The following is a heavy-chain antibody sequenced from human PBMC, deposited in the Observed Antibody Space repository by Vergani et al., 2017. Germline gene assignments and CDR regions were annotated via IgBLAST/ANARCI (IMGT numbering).Heavy chain of an antibody. CDR2: INWNGGST. V-gene: IGHV3-20*04. CDR3: AKDNVPGYYDSSGYCDY. J-gene: IGHJ4*02. CDR1: GFTFDDYG. D-gene: IGHD3-22*01. Sequence: EVQLVESGGGVVRPGGSLRLSCAASGFTFDDYGMSWVRQAPGKGLEWVSGINWNGGSTGYADSVKGRFTISRDNSKNTMFLQMNNLRAEDTAVYYCAKDNVPGYYDSSGYCDYWGQGTLVTVSS.